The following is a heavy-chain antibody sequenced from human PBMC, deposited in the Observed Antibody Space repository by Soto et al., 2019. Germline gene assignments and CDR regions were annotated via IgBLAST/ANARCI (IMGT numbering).Heavy chain of an antibody. Sequence: ASVKVSCKASGYTFTSYGISWVRQAPGQGLEWMGWISAHNGNTNYAQKLQGRVTMTTDTSTSTAYMELRSLRSDDTAVYYCAGDPPQIIAAAVPFDYWGQGTLVTVSS. J-gene: IGHJ4*02. D-gene: IGHD6-13*01. CDR3: AGDPPQIIAAAVPFDY. V-gene: IGHV1-18*04. CDR1: GYTFTSYG. CDR2: ISAHNGNT.